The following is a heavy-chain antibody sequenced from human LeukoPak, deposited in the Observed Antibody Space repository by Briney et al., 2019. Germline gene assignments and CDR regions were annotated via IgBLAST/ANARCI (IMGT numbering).Heavy chain of an antibody. CDR3: AREKAGAFDY. J-gene: IGHJ4*02. CDR1: GFTFSSYE. CDR2: ISSSGSTI. Sequence: PGGSLRLSCAASGFTFSSYEMNWVRQAPGKGLEGVSYISSSGSTIYYADSVKGRFTISRDNAKNSLYLQMNSLRAEDTAVYYWAREKAGAFDYWGQGTLVTVSS. D-gene: IGHD6-19*01. V-gene: IGHV3-48*03.